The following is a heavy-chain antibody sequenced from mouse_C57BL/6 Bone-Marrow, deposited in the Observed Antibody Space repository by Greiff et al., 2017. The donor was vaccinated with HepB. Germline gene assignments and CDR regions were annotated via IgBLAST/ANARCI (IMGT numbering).Heavy chain of an antibody. CDR2: INPSNGGT. Sequence: QVQLKESGTELVKPGASVKLSCKASGYTFTSYWMQWVKQRPGQGLEWIGNINPSNGGTNYNEKFKSKATLTVDKSSSTAYMQLSSLTSEDSAVYYCARGYYGNYVGWVFAYWGQGTLVTVSA. CDR1: GYTFTSYW. D-gene: IGHD2-1*01. J-gene: IGHJ3*01. CDR3: ARGYYGNYVGWVFAY. V-gene: IGHV1-53*01.